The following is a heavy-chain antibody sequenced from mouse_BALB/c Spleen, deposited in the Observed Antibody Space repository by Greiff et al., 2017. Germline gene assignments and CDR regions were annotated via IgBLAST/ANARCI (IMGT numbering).Heavy chain of an antibody. CDR3: ARYGSTMSTTDAMDY. CDR1: GFSFTSYG. J-gene: IGHJ4*01. D-gene: IGHD2-4*01. Sequence: VQVVESGPGLVAPSQSLSITCTVSGFSFTSYGVHWVRQPPGKGLEWLGVIWAGGSTNYNSALMSRLSISKDNSKSQVFLKMNSLQTDDTAMYYCARYGSTMSTTDAMDYWGQGTSVTVSS. V-gene: IGHV2-9*02. CDR2: IWAGGST.